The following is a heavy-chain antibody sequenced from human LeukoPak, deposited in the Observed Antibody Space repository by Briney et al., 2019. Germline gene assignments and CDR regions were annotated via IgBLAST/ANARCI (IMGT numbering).Heavy chain of an antibody. Sequence: SETLSLTCTVSGGSISSYYWSWIRQPPGKGLEWIGYIYYSGSTNYNPSLKSRVTISVDTSKNQFSLKLSSVTAADTAVYYCARGVTRYYDILTGYRYYFDYWGQGTPVTVSP. V-gene: IGHV4-59*01. D-gene: IGHD3-9*01. CDR1: GGSISSYY. CDR3: ARGVTRYYDILTGYRYYFDY. CDR2: IYYSGST. J-gene: IGHJ4*02.